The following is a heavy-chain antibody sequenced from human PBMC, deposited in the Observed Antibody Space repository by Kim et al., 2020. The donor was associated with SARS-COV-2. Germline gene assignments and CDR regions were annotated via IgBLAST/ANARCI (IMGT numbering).Heavy chain of an antibody. J-gene: IGHJ4*02. CDR2: ISAYNGNT. Sequence: ASVKVSCKASGYNFINNGINWVRQAPGQGLEWMGWISAYNGNTNYAENLQGRVTMTTDTSTRTAYMELRTLRSDDTAVYFCAREGASVVATVFDHWGQGT. CDR3: AREGASVVATVFDH. V-gene: IGHV1-18*01. D-gene: IGHD5-12*01. CDR1: GYNFINNG.